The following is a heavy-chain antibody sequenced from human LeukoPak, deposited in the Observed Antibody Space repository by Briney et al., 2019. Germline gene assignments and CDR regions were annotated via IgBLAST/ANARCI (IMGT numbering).Heavy chain of an antibody. J-gene: IGHJ4*02. D-gene: IGHD3-3*01. V-gene: IGHV4-39*07. CDR1: GGSISSSSYY. CDR2: IYYSGST. CDR3: ARRSGYDFLSGYYTGIYFDY. Sequence: SETLSLTCTVSGGSISSSSYYWGWIRQPPGKGLEWIGSIYYSGSTYYNPSLKSRVTISVDTSKNQFSLKLSSVTAADTAVYYCARRSGYDFLSGYYTGIYFDYWGQGTLVTVSS.